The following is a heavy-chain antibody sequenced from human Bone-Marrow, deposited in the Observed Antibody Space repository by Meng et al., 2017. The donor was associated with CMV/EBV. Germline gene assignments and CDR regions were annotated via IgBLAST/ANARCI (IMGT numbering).Heavy chain of an antibody. J-gene: IGHJ3*02. CDR1: GFTFTSSA. V-gene: IGHV1-58*01. CDR3: AAVGSTVELLAAFDI. D-gene: IGHD4-23*01. Sequence: SVKVSCKASGFTFTSSAVQWVRQARGQRLEWIGWIVVGSGNTNYAQKFQERVTITRDMSTSTAYMELSSLRSEDTAVYYCAAVGSTVELLAAFDIWGQGNPGHRLL. CDR2: IVVGSGNT.